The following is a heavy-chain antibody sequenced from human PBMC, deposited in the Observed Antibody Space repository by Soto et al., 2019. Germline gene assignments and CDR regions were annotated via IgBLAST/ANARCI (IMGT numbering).Heavy chain of an antibody. CDR1: VFTFSSYW. CDR2: INSDGSST. J-gene: IGHJ4*02. V-gene: IGHV3-74*01. CDR3: ASGGNIVVVPAATPAY. Sequence: GGSLRLSCAASVFTFSSYWMHWVRQAPGKGLVWVSRINSDGSSTSYADSVKGRFTISRDNAKNTLYLQMNSLRAEDTAVYYCASGGNIVVVPAATPAYWGQGTLVTVSS. D-gene: IGHD2-2*01.